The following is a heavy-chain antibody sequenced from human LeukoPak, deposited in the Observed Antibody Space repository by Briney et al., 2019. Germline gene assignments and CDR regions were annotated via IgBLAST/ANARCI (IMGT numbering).Heavy chain of an antibody. CDR1: GFTFSTYW. CDR2: IKQDGSEK. V-gene: IGHV3-7*01. D-gene: IGHD3-10*01. J-gene: IGHJ5*02. Sequence: GGSLRLSCAASGFTFSTYWMSWVRQAPGKGLEWVANIKQDGSEKYYVDSVKGRFTISRDNAKNSLYLQTNSLRAENTAVYYCARDWPVPADPWGQGTLVTVSS. CDR3: ARDWPVPADP.